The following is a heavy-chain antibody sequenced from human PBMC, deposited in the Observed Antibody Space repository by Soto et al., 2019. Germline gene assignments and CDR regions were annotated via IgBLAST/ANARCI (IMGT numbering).Heavy chain of an antibody. J-gene: IGHJ3*02. CDR2: ISSSSSTI. Sequence: GGSLRLSCAASGFTFSSYSMNWVRQAPGKGLEWVSYISSSSSTIYYAYSVKGRFTISRDNAKNSLYLQMNSLRAEDTAVYYCARRTGLGELSDDAFDIWGQGTMVTVSS. CDR1: GFTFSSYS. V-gene: IGHV3-48*01. CDR3: ARRTGLGELSDDAFDI. D-gene: IGHD3-16*02.